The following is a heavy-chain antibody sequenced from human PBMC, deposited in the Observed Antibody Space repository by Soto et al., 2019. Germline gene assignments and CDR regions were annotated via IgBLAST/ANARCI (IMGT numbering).Heavy chain of an antibody. CDR2: INAGNGNT. J-gene: IGHJ4*02. CDR3: VRRRITMVRGVYPPSDY. CDR1: GYTFTSYA. V-gene: IGHV1-3*01. Sequence: GASVKVSCKASGYTFTSYAMHWVRQAPGQRLEWMGWINAGNGNTKYSQKFQGRVTITRDTSASTAYMELSSLRSEDTAVYYCVRRRITMVRGVYPPSDYWGQGTLVTVSS. D-gene: IGHD3-10*01.